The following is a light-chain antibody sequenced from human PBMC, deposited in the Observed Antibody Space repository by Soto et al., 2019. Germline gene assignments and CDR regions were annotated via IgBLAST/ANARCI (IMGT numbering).Light chain of an antibody. J-gene: IGKJ5*01. CDR1: QSVNNN. CDR3: QQYNNWPPIT. Sequence: EIVMTQSPATLAVSPGEGATLSCRASQSVNNNLAWYQQKPGQAPRLLIYGASTRATGIPARFSGSGSGTDFSLTISSLQSEDFAFYYCQQYNNWPPITFGQGTRRDNK. CDR2: GAS. V-gene: IGKV3-15*01.